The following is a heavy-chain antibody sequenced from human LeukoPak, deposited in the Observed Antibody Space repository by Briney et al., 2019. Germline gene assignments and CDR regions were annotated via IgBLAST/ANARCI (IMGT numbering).Heavy chain of an antibody. V-gene: IGHV4-4*02. CDR3: ARHVWLQPFDY. Sequence: PSETLSLTCAVSGDSISSANWWSWVRQPPGKGLEWIGEIYHNGRTNYSPSLRSRVTISVDKSKNQFSMMLYSATAADTAVYYCARHVWLQPFDYWGQGTLVTVSS. CDR1: GDSISSANW. D-gene: IGHD3-9*01. CDR2: IYHNGRT. J-gene: IGHJ4*02.